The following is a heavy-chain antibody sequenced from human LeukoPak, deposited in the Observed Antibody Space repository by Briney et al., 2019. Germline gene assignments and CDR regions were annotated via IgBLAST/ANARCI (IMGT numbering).Heavy chain of an antibody. CDR1: GFSVSNNY. J-gene: IGHJ3*02. V-gene: IGHV3-23*01. D-gene: IGHD4-17*01. CDR3: ANSDYGDYGWFAFDI. Sequence: PGGSLRLSCAASGFSVSNNYMSWVRQAPGKGLEWVSAISGSGGSTYYADSVKGRFTISRDNSKNTLYLQMNSLRAEDTAVYYCANSDYGDYGWFAFDIWGQGTMVTVSS. CDR2: ISGSGGST.